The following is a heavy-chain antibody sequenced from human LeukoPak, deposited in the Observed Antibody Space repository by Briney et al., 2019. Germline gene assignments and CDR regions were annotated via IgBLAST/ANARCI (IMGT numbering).Heavy chain of an antibody. CDR2: ISGSGGST. V-gene: IGHV3-23*01. J-gene: IGHJ4*02. D-gene: IGHD5-18*01. Sequence: PGGTLRLSCAASGFTFSSYGMTWVRQAPGKGLEWVSAISGSGGSTYYADSVKGRFTISRDNSKNTLYLQMNSLRAEDTAVYYCAKDDSYGPRGYFDYWGQGTLVTVSS. CDR1: GFTFSSYG. CDR3: AKDDSYGPRGYFDY.